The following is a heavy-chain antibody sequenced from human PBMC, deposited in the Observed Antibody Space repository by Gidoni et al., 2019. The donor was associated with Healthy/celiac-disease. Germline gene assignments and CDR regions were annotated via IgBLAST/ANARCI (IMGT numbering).Heavy chain of an antibody. Sequence: EVQLVQSGAEVKKPGESLRISCKGSGYSFTSYWISWVRQMPGKGLEWMGRIDPSDSYTNYSPSFQGHVTISADKSISTAYLQWSSLKASDTAMYYCARENNTPLRDYGMDVWGQGTTVTVSS. CDR1: GYSFTSYW. CDR3: ARENNTPLRDYGMDV. CDR2: IDPSDSYT. V-gene: IGHV5-10-1*03. D-gene: IGHD1-1*01. J-gene: IGHJ6*02.